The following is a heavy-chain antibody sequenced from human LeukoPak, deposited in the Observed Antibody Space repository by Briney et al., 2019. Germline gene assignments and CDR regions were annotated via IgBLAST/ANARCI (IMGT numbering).Heavy chain of an antibody. CDR3: ARNNYDILTGYYKGFDY. V-gene: IGHV3-11*06. CDR2: ISSSSSYI. J-gene: IGHJ4*02. Sequence: GGSLRLSCAASGFTFSDYYMSWIRQAPGKGLEWVSYISSSSSYIYYADSVKGRFTISRDNAKNSLSLQMNSLRAEDTAVYYCARNNYDILTGYYKGFDYWGQGTLVTVSS. D-gene: IGHD3-9*01. CDR1: GFTFSDYY.